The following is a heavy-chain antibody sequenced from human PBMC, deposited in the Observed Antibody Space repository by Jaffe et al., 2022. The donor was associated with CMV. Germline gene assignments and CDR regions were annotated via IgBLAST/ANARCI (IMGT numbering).Heavy chain of an antibody. J-gene: IGHJ5*02. D-gene: IGHD2-15*01. CDR1: GGSISSSSYY. Sequence: QLQLQESGPGLVKPSETLSLTCTVSGGSISSSSYYWGWIRQPPGKGLEWIGSIYYSGSTYYNPSLKSRVTISVDTSKNQFSLKLSSVTAADTAVYYCATRVVAATDWFDPWGQGTLVTVSS. CDR2: IYYSGST. V-gene: IGHV4-39*01. CDR3: ATRVVAATDWFDP.